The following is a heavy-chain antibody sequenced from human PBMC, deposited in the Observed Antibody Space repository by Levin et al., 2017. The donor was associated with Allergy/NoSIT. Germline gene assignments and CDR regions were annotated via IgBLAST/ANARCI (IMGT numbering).Heavy chain of an antibody. CDR3: ARIGWYGPYYYYYYMDV. V-gene: IGHV4-59*01. Sequence: PSETLSLTCTVSGGSISSYYWSWIRQPPGKGLEWIGYIYYSGSTNYNPSLKSRVTISVDTSKNQFSLKLSSVTAADTAVYYCARIGWYGPYYYYYYMDVWGKGTTVTVSS. J-gene: IGHJ6*03. D-gene: IGHD6-19*01. CDR1: GGSISSYY. CDR2: IYYSGST.